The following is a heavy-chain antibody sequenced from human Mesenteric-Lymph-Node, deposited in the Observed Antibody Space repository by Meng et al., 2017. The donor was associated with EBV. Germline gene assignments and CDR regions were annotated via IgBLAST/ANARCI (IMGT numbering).Heavy chain of an antibody. CDR3: ARGRHVNMVALYFDF. Sequence: QVPRVQSGGGVKEPGSSVKIPCKGSGDPFPSHGNSWVRQAPGQGLEWMGGTAPLIGTSNYAQNFQGRVRITADESTSTAYMELRSLRYEDTAVYYCARGRHVNMVALYFDFWGQGTLVTVSS. J-gene: IGHJ4*02. CDR2: TAPLIGTS. D-gene: IGHD5-12*01. CDR1: GDPFPSHG. V-gene: IGHV1-69*01.